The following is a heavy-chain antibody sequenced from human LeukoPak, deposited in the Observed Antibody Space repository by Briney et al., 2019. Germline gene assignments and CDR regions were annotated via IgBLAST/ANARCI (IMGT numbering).Heavy chain of an antibody. J-gene: IGHJ3*02. CDR3: ARSNHCSSTSCYFPDAFDI. CDR1: GYTFTSYY. CDR2: INPSGGST. V-gene: IGHV1-46*03. D-gene: IGHD2-2*01. Sequence: ASVKVSCKASGYTFTSYYMHWVRQAPGQGLEWMGIINPSGGSTSYAQKFQGRVTMTRDTSTSTVYMELSSLRSGDTAVYYCARSNHCSSTSCYFPDAFDIWGQGTMVTVSS.